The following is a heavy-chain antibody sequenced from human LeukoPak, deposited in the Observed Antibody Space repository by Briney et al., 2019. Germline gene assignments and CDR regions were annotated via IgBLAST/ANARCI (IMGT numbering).Heavy chain of an antibody. J-gene: IGHJ6*02. CDR1: GGSFSGYY. CDR3: ARGRTTETTYYYYYHGMDA. Sequence: SETLSLTCAVYGGSFSGYYWSWIRQPPGKGLEWIGEINHSGSTNYNPSLKSRVTISVDTSKNQFSLKLSSVTAADTAVYYCARGRTTETTYYYYYHGMDAWGQGTTVTVSS. CDR2: INHSGST. D-gene: IGHD4-11*01. V-gene: IGHV4-34*01.